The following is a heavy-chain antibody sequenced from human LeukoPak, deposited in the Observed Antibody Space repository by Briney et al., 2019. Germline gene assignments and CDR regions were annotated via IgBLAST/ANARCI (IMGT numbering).Heavy chain of an antibody. CDR2: ISSSNSYI. V-gene: IGHV3-21*01. CDR3: ASERSGYYFFDY. D-gene: IGHD3-22*01. Sequence: GGSLRLSCAASGFTFSSYSMNWVRQAPGKGLEWVSSISSSNSYIYYADSVKGRFTISRDNAKNSLYLQMNSLRAEDTAVYYCASERSGYYFFDYWGQGTLVTVSS. J-gene: IGHJ4*02. CDR1: GFTFSSYS.